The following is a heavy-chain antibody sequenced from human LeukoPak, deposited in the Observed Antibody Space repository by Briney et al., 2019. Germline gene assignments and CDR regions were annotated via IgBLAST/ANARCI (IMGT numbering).Heavy chain of an antibody. D-gene: IGHD3-3*01. J-gene: IGHJ4*02. V-gene: IGHV4-61*02. CDR2: IYTSGST. CDR3: ARVASGYTNTFDY. Sequence: SETLSLTCTVSGGSISSGSYYWSWIRQPAGKGLEWIGRIYTSGSTNYNPSLKSRVTISVDTSKNQFSLKLSSVTAADTAVYYCARVASGYTNTFDYWGQGTLVTVSS. CDR1: GGSISSGSYY.